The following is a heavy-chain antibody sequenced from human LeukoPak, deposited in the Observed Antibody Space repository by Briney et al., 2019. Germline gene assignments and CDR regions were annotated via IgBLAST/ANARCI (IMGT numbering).Heavy chain of an antibody. D-gene: IGHD3-10*01. J-gene: IGHJ6*04. Sequence: SVKVSCKASGGTFSSYAISWVRQAPGQGLEWMGGIIPILGTANYAQKFQGRVTITADESTSTAYMELSSLRSEDTAVYYCARTLWFGRAYYGMDVWGKGTTVTVSS. V-gene: IGHV1-69*13. CDR1: GGTFSSYA. CDR2: IIPILGTA. CDR3: ARTLWFGRAYYGMDV.